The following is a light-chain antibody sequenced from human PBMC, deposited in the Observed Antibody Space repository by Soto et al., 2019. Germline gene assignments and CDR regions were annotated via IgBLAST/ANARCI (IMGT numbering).Light chain of an antibody. CDR2: GNS. Sequence: QSVLTQPPSVSGAPGQRVTISCTGSSSNIGAGYDVHWYQQLPVTAPKLLIYGNSNRPSGVPDRFSGSKSGTSASLAITGLQAEDEADYSCQSYYSSLSLYVFGPGTQLTVL. J-gene: IGLJ7*01. CDR3: QSYYSSLSLYV. CDR1: SSNIGAGYD. V-gene: IGLV1-40*01.